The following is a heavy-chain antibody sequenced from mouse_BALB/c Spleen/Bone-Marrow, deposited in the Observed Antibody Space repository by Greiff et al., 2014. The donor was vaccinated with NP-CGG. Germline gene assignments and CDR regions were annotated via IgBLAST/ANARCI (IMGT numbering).Heavy chain of an antibody. Sequence: EVQVVESGGGLVKPGGSLKLSCAASGFAFSGYDMSWVRQTPEKRLEWVAYISSGGSNTYYPDTVKGRFTISRDNAKNTLYLQMNSLKSEDTAMYYCARQRGYAYAMVYWGQGTSVTVSS. CDR1: GFAFSGYD. J-gene: IGHJ4*01. CDR2: ISSGGSNT. V-gene: IGHV5-12-1*01. D-gene: IGHD2-2*01. CDR3: ARQRGYAYAMVY.